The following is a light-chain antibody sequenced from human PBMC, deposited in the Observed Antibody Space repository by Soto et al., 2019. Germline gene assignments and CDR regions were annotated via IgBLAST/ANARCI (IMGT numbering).Light chain of an antibody. J-gene: IGKJ4*01. CDR3: QQYGYLVT. CDR2: GAS. V-gene: IGKV3-20*01. Sequence: EIVLTQSPGTLSLSPGERATLSCRASQSITNNYLAWYQQKPGRAHRLLIYGASSRATGIPDRFSGSGSVTDFTLTISRLEPEDFAMYYCQQYGYLVTFGGGTKVDI. CDR1: QSITNNY.